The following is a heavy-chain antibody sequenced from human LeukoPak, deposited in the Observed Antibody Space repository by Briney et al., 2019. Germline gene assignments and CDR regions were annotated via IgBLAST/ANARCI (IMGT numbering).Heavy chain of an antibody. Sequence: LAGGSLRLSCAASGFTFSSYAMSWVRQAPGKGLEWVSAISGSGGSTYYADSVKGRFTISRDNSKNTLYLQMNSLRAEDTAVYYCAFNGGYSGYDRRMDAFDIWGQGTMVTGSS. V-gene: IGHV3-23*01. J-gene: IGHJ3*02. D-gene: IGHD5-12*01. CDR1: GFTFSSYA. CDR2: ISGSGGST. CDR3: AFNGGYSGYDRRMDAFDI.